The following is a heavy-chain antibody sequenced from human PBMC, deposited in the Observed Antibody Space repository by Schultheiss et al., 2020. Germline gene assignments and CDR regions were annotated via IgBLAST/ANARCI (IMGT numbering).Heavy chain of an antibody. CDR2: IYYSGST. D-gene: IGHD6-13*01. CDR1: GGSISSYY. V-gene: IGHV4-59*01. Sequence: SETLSLTCTVSGGSISSYYWSWIRQPPGKGLEWIGYIYYSGSTNYNPSLKSRVTISVDKSKNQFSLKLSSVTAADTAVYYCARDSYSSSWYGYYYYGMDVWGRGTTGT. J-gene: IGHJ6*04. CDR3: ARDSYSSSWYGYYYYGMDV.